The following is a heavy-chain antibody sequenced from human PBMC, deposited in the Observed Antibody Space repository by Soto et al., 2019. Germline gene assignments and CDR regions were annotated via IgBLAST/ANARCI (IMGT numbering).Heavy chain of an antibody. V-gene: IGHV3-73*01. J-gene: IGHJ6*02. D-gene: IGHD3-22*01. CDR2: IRTKSNSYAT. CDR3: ARHVFLNYFHSSGPLHV. CDR1: GFTFGGSD. Sequence: GGSLRLSCAASGFTFGGSDIHWVRQASGKGLEWVGRIRTKSNSYATVYVASVKGRFTISRDDSKNTAYLQMNSLKTEDTAVYYCARHVFLNYFHSSGPLHVCAQGTTVT.